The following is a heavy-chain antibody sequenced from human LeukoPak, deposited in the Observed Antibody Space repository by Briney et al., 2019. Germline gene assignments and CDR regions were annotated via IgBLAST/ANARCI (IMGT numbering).Heavy chain of an antibody. V-gene: IGHV3-74*01. D-gene: IGHD4-11*01. Sequence: GGSLRLSCAASGFTLSSYWIHWVRQAPGKGLVWVSRINSDGRRTTYADSVKGRFTISRDNAKNTLYLQMNSLRTEDAAVYYCAKTTGRADYSSDGGYYGLDVWGQGTTVTVSS. J-gene: IGHJ6*02. CDR3: AKTTGRADYSSDGGYYGLDV. CDR2: INSDGRRT. CDR1: GFTLSSYW.